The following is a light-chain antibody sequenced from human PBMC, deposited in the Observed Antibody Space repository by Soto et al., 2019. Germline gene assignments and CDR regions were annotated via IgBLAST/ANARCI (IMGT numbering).Light chain of an antibody. V-gene: IGKV1-5*01. Sequence: DIQMTQSPSTLSASVGDRVTITCRASQGIVRWLAWYQQKPGKAPKLLIYDASSLESGVPSRFSGSGAGTEFTLAFSSLQPDDFATYYCQHYYGFSRTFGQGTRVEIK. CDR3: QHYYGFSRT. CDR2: DAS. J-gene: IGKJ1*01. CDR1: QGIVRW.